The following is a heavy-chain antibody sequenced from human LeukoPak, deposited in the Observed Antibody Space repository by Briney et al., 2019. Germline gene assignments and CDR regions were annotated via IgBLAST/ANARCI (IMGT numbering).Heavy chain of an antibody. CDR3: ARQETSSYNGAFDI. D-gene: IGHD1-26*01. J-gene: IGHJ3*02. Sequence: SGGSLRLSCAASGFTFDDYAMHWVRQAPGKGLEWVSGISWNSGSIGYADSVKGRFTISRDNAKNSLYLQMNSLRADDTAVYHCARQETSSYNGAFDIWGQGTMVTVSS. CDR2: ISWNSGSI. CDR1: GFTFDDYA. V-gene: IGHV3-9*01.